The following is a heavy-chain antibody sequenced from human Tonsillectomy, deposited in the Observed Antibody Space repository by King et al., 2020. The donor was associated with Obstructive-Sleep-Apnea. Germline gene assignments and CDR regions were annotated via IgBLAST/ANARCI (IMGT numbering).Heavy chain of an antibody. Sequence: VQLVESGAELRKPGECLKISCVASGYIFTNSWIGWVRQMPGKGLEWVGIIYPGDSDTRYSPSFEGQVTISADKSASTAYLQWNSLKASDSAMYYCAGPNMGVVYFLHWGQGTLVTVSS. J-gene: IGHJ1*01. CDR3: AGPNMGVVYFLH. CDR2: IYPGDSDT. V-gene: IGHV5-51*01. D-gene: IGHD3-16*01. CDR1: GYIFTNSW.